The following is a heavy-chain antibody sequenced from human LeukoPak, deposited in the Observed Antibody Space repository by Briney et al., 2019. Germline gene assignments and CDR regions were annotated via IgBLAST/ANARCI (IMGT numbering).Heavy chain of an antibody. Sequence: PSETLSLTCAVYGGSFSGYYWSWIRQPPGKGLEWIGEINHSGSTNYNPSLKSRVTISVDTSKNQFSLKLSSVTAADTAVYYCARGKKRLFDYWDQGTLVTVSS. CDR2: INHSGST. V-gene: IGHV4-34*01. J-gene: IGHJ4*02. CDR1: GGSFSGYY. CDR3: ARGKKRLFDY. D-gene: IGHD6-19*01.